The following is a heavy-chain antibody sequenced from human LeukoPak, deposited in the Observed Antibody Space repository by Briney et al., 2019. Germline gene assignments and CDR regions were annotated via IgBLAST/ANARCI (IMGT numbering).Heavy chain of an antibody. Sequence: ASVKVSCKASGYTFTGYYVQWVRQAPGQGLEWMGWINPNSGGTNYAQKFQGRVTMTRDTSISTAYMELSGLRSDDTAVYYCATHSVWGSYRSPLDYWGQGTLVTVSS. CDR2: INPNSGGT. D-gene: IGHD3-16*02. J-gene: IGHJ4*02. V-gene: IGHV1-2*02. CDR3: ATHSVWGSYRSPLDY. CDR1: GYTFTGYY.